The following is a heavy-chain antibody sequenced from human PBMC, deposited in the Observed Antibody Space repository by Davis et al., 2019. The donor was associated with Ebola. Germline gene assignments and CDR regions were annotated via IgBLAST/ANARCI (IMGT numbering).Heavy chain of an antibody. J-gene: IGHJ5*02. CDR3: AKDRVSYYDTSEVA. D-gene: IGHD3-22*01. V-gene: IGHV3-23*01. Sequence: PGGSLRLSCAASGFTFSSYAMSWVRQAPGKGLEWVSGIGASDGRAYYADSVKGRLTISRDNSKNTLYLQMNSLGAEDTAVYYCAKDRVSYYDTSEVAWGQGTLVTVSS. CDR1: GFTFSSYA. CDR2: IGASDGRA.